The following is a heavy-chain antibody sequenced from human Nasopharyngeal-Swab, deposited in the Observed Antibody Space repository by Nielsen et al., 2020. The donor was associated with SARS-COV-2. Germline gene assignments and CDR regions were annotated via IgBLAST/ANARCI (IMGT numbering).Heavy chain of an antibody. V-gene: IGHV5-51*01. CDR1: GYSFSSYW. CDR2: MYPRDSDT. CDR3: ATAYNGNYYWDY. J-gene: IGHJ4*02. Sequence: GASLKISCKGSGYSFSSYWIGWVRQMPGKGLEWMGIMYPRDSDTRYSPSFQGQVTISADKSISTAYLQWSSLKASDTAMYYCATAYNGNYYWDYWGQGTLATVSS. D-gene: IGHD1-7*01.